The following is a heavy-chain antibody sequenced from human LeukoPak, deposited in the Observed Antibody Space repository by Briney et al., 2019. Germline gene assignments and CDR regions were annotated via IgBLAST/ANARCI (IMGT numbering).Heavy chain of an antibody. CDR1: GYTFTSYG. D-gene: IGHD3-9*01. CDR3: ARDGPIGNFDWLSDWFDP. CDR2: ISAYNGNT. Sequence: GASVKVSCKASGYTFTSYGISWVRQAPGQGLECMGWISAYNGNTNYAQKLQGRVTMTTDTSTSTAYMELRSLRSDDTAVYYCARDGPIGNFDWLSDWFDPWGQGTLVTVSS. V-gene: IGHV1-18*01. J-gene: IGHJ5*02.